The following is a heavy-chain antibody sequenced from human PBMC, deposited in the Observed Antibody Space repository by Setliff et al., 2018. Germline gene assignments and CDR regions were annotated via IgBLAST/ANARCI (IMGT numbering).Heavy chain of an antibody. CDR2: VYYSGTA. V-gene: IGHV4-38-2*01. J-gene: IGHJ4*02. CDR3: ARGGERYHSAS. CDR1: GYSMSSGYY. Sequence: PSETLSLTCAVSGYSMSSGYYWGWFRQPPGKGLEWIGHVYYSGTANYNPSLKSRVTILVDTSKNQFSLKLSSVTAADTAVYYCARGGERYHSASWGQGTLVTVSS. D-gene: IGHD1-1*01.